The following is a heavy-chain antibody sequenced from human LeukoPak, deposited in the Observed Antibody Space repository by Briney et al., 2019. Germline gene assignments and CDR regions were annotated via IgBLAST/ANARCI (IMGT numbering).Heavy chain of an antibody. CDR1: GGSISSYY. J-gene: IGHJ4*02. D-gene: IGHD6-19*01. CDR3: ARDTVAVAGRPRIGLWY. V-gene: IGHV4-39*02. CDR2: IYYSGST. Sequence: SETLSLTCTVSGGSISSYYWGWIRQPPGKGLEWIGSIYYSGSTYYNPSLKSRVTISVDTSKNQFSLKLSSVTAADTAVYYCARDTVAVAGRPRIGLWYWGQGTLVTVSS.